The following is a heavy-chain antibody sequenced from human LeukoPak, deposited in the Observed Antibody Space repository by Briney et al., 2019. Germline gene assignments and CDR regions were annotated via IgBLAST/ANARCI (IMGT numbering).Heavy chain of an antibody. J-gene: IGHJ4*02. CDR3: ARDGGKGYEIDY. Sequence: PGGPLRLSCVVSGFPLSNNPMNWVRQAPGKGLEWVSYISTAITTTYYAESVKGRFTISRDNAKNSLYLQMNSLRVEDTAVYYCARDGGKGYEIDYWGQGTLVTVSS. V-gene: IGHV3-48*01. CDR2: ISTAITTT. CDR1: GFPLSNNP. D-gene: IGHD2-2*01.